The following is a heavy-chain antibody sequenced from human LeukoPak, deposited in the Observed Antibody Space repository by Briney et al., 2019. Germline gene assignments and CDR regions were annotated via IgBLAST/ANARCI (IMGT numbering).Heavy chain of an antibody. CDR1: GYTFTGYY. J-gene: IGHJ5*02. CDR2: INPNSGGT. V-gene: IGHV1-2*02. D-gene: IGHD6-13*01. Sequence: ASVKVSCKASGYTFTGYYMHWVRQAPGQGLEWMGWINPNSGGTNYAQKFQGRVTMTRDTSIRTAYMELSRLRSDDTAVYYCARGQGIAAAGTSPWGQGTLVTVSS. CDR3: ARGQGIAAAGTSP.